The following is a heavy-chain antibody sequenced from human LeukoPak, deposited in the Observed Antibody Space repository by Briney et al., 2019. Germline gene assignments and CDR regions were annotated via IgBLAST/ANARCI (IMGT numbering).Heavy chain of an antibody. V-gene: IGHV1-2*02. Sequence: ASVKVSCKASGYTFTGYYMHWVRQAPGQGLEWMGWINPNSGGTNYAQKFQGRVTMTRDTSISTAYMELSRLRSDDTAVYYCAREGVDWNHSVYYFDYWGQGTLVTVCS. D-gene: IGHD1-1*01. CDR3: AREGVDWNHSVYYFDY. CDR2: INPNSGGT. J-gene: IGHJ4*02. CDR1: GYTFTGYY.